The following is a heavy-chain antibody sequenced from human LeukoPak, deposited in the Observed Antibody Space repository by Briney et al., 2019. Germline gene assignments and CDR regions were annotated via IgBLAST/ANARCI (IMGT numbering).Heavy chain of an antibody. D-gene: IGHD3-10*01. CDR2: IYYSGST. CDR3: ATGVMVRGVIIFDY. CDR1: GGSISSSSYY. V-gene: IGHV4-39*01. Sequence: PSETLSLTCTVSGGSISSSSYYWGWIRQPPGKGLEWIVSIYYSGSTYYNPSLQSRVTISVDTSKHQFSLKLSSVTAADTAVYYCATGVMVRGVIIFDYWGQGTLVTVSS. J-gene: IGHJ4*02.